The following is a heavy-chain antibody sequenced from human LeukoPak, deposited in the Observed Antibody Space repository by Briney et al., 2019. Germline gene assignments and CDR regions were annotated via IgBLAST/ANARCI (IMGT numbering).Heavy chain of an antibody. D-gene: IGHD1-1*01. CDR1: GFTFDDYG. J-gene: IGHJ4*02. CDR2: INWNGGST. CDR3: VRGAGTSYFDY. Sequence: GGSLRLSCAASGFTFDDYGMSWVRQAPGKGLEWVSGINWNGGSTGYADSVKGRFTISRDNAKNSLYLEMNSLRAEDTAVYYCVRGAGTSYFDYWGQGTLVTVSP. V-gene: IGHV3-20*04.